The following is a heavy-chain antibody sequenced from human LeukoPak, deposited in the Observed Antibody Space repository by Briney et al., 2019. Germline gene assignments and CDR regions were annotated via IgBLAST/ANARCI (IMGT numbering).Heavy chain of an antibody. Sequence: GASVKVSCKASGYTFTGYHMHWVRQAPGQGLEWMGWINPNSGDTNYAQKFQGRVTMTRDTSINTAYMEVSRLTSDDTAVYFCARDRTGSGILLWYWGQGTLVTVSS. D-gene: IGHD3/OR15-3a*01. J-gene: IGHJ4*02. CDR2: INPNSGDT. CDR3: ARDRTGSGILLWY. CDR1: GYTFTGYH. V-gene: IGHV1-2*02.